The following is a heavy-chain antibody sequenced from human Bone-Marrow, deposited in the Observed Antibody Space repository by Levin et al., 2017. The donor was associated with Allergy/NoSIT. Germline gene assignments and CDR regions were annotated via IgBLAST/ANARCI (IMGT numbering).Heavy chain of an antibody. V-gene: IGHV2-26*03. J-gene: IGHJ4*02. Sequence: ASGPTLVKPTETLTLTCSISGFSLGDTTMGVTWIRQPPGKALEGLAHIFSNDEKSYNTSLKNRVTISKDTSKSQVVLTMTNMDPVDTTTYYCARIRLTYDLPSGHALLFDFWGPGTRVTVSS. CDR3: ARIRLTYDLPSGHALLFDF. CDR2: IFSNDEK. CDR1: GFSLGDTTMG. D-gene: IGHD3-3*01.